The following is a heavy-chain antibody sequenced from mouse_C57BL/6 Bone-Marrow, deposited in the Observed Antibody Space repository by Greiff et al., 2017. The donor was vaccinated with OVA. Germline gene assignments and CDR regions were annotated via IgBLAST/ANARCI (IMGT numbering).Heavy chain of an antibody. J-gene: IGHJ2*01. CDR1: GYTFTSYW. V-gene: IGHV1-61*01. CDR2: IYPSDSET. Sequence: QVQLKQPGAELVRPGSSVKLSCKASGYTFTSYWMDWVKQRPGQGLEWIGNIYPSDSETHYNQKFKDKATLTVDKSSSTAYMQLSSLTSDDSAVYYCALRPGYLDYWGQGTTLTVSS. CDR3: ALRPGYLDY.